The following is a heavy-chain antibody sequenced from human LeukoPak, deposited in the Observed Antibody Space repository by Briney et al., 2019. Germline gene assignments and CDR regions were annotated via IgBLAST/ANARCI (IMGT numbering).Heavy chain of an antibody. CDR3: ATCSSTSCYRRNAFGI. V-gene: IGHV1-24*01. CDR1: GYTLTELS. D-gene: IGHD2-2*01. Sequence: ASVKVSCKVSGYTLTELSMHWVRQAPGKGLEWMGGFDPEDGETIYAQKFQGRVTMTEDTSTDTAYMELSSLRSEDTAVYYCATCSSTSCYRRNAFGIWGQGTMVTVSS. J-gene: IGHJ3*02. CDR2: FDPEDGET.